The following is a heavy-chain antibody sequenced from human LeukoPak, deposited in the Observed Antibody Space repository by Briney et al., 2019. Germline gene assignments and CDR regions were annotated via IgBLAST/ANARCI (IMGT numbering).Heavy chain of an antibody. CDR3: ARELRDPYYYYYMDV. J-gene: IGHJ6*03. CDR2: IYTSGST. Sequence: SETLSLTCTVSGGSISSYYWSWIRQPAGKGLEWIGRIYTSGSTNYNPSLKSRVTMSVDTSKNQFSLKLSSVTAADTAVYYCARELRDPYYYYYMDVWGKGTTVTVSS. D-gene: IGHD4-17*01. V-gene: IGHV4-4*07. CDR1: GGSISSYY.